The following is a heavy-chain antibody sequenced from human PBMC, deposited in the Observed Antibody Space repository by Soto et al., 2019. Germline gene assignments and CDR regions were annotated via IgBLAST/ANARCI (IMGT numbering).Heavy chain of an antibody. CDR1: GFTFSSYA. V-gene: IGHV3-30-3*01. J-gene: IGHJ6*02. CDR2: ISYDGSNK. CDR3: ARDRRIAAAGQTQYYYYGMDV. D-gene: IGHD6-13*01. Sequence: PGGSLGLSCAASGFTFSSYAMHWVRQAPGKGLEWVAVISYDGSNKYYADSVKGRFTISRDNSKNTLYLQMNSLRAEDTAVYYCARDRRIAAAGQTQYYYYGMDVGGQGTTVTVSS.